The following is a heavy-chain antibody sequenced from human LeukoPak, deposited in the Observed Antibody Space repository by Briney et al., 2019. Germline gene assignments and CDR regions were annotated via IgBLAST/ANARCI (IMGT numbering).Heavy chain of an antibody. V-gene: IGHV4-39*01. J-gene: IGHJ4*02. D-gene: IGHD1-26*01. CDR2: IYYSGST. CDR3: ARLYSGSYGFDY. Sequence: SETLSLTCTASGGSISSSSYYWGWIRQPPGKGLEWIGSIYYSGSTYYNPSLKGRVTISVDTSKNQFSLKLSSVTAADTAVYYCARLYSGSYGFDYWGQGTLVTVSS. CDR1: GGSISSSSYY.